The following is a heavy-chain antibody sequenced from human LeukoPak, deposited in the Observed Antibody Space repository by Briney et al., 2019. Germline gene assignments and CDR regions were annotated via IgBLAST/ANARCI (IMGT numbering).Heavy chain of an antibody. D-gene: IGHD6-19*01. CDR1: GFTFSSYG. CDR3: ARITSGWYLGYYYYMDV. Sequence: GGSLRLSCAASGFTFSSYGMTWVRQAPGKGLEWVSYISSSSSTIYYADSVKGRFTISRDNSKNTLYLQMNSLRAEDTAVYYCARITSGWYLGYYYYMDVWGKGTTVTISS. CDR2: ISSSSSTI. V-gene: IGHV3-48*01. J-gene: IGHJ6*03.